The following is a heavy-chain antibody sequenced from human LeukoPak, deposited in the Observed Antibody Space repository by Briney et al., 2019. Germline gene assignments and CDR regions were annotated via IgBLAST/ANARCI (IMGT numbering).Heavy chain of an antibody. CDR1: GGSISSSNYY. J-gene: IGHJ4*02. CDR2: ICYSGST. D-gene: IGHD3-10*01. V-gene: IGHV4-39*01. Sequence: SETLSLTCTVSGGSISSSNYYWGWIRQPPGKGLEWIGSICYSGSTYYDSSLESRVTISVDTSKNQFSLKLRSVTAADTAVYYCARHWSVGSGFDYWGQGTLVTVSS. CDR3: ARHWSVGSGFDY.